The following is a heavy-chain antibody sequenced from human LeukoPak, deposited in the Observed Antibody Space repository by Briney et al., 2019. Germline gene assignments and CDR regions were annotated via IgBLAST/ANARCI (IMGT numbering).Heavy chain of an antibody. CDR2: IYYSGST. J-gene: IGHJ2*01. V-gene: IGHV4-59*01. Sequence: PSETLSLXCTVSGGSISSYYWSWIRQPPGKGLEWIGYIYYSGSTNYNPSLKSRVTISVDTSKNQFSLKLSSATAADTAVYYCARVDWNWYFDLWGRGTLVTVSS. CDR3: ARVDWNWYFDL. D-gene: IGHD3-9*01. CDR1: GGSISSYY.